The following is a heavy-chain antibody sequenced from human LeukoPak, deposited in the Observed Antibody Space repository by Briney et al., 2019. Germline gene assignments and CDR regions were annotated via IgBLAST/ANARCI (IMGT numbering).Heavy chain of an antibody. CDR3: ARDQYSGSYLGNFQH. CDR1: GFTFSSYW. CDR2: IKQDGSEK. D-gene: IGHD1-26*01. J-gene: IGHJ1*01. Sequence: PGGSLRLSCAAAGFTFSSYWMSWVRQAPGKGLEWVSNIKQDGSEKYYVDSVKGRFTISRDNAKNSLYLQKSNLRAEDTAVYYCARDQYSGSYLGNFQHWGQGTLVTVSS. V-gene: IGHV3-7*01.